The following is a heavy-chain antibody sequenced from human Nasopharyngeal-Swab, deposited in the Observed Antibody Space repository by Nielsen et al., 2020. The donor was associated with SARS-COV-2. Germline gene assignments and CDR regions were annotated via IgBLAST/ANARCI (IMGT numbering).Heavy chain of an antibody. CDR2: IYYSGST. D-gene: IGHD6-19*01. Sequence: WIRQPPGKGLEWIGSIYYSGSTYYNPSLKSRVTISVDTSKNQFSLKLSSVTAADTAVYYCATERAIAVAGTFGAKFDYWGPGTLVTVSS. J-gene: IGHJ4*02. V-gene: IGHV4-39*01. CDR3: ATERAIAVAGTFGAKFDY.